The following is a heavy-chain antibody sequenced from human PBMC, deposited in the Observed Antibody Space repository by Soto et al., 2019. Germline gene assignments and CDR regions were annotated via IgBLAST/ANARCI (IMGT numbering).Heavy chain of an antibody. V-gene: IGHV3-64*01. J-gene: IGHJ6*03. CDR1: GFTFSSYA. CDR3: ARVPSKYCSSTSCYLIPFYYYYYMDV. D-gene: IGHD2-2*01. Sequence: GGSLRLSCAASGFTFSSYAMHWVRQAPGKGLEYVSAISSNGGSTYYANSVKGRFTISRDNSKNTLYLQMGSLRAEDMAVYYCARVPSKYCSSTSCYLIPFYYYYYMDVWGKGTTVTVSS. CDR2: ISSNGGST.